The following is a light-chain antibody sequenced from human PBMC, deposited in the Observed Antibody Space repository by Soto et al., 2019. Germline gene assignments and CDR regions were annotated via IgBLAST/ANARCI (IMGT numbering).Light chain of an antibody. J-gene: IGKJ2*01. V-gene: IGKV3-20*01. Sequence: EIVLTQSPGTLSLSPGERATLSCRASQRVSSSCLAWYQQKPGQAPRLLIYGASSRATGIPDRFSGSGSGTDFTLTISRLEPEDFAVYYCQQYGSSPNTFGQGTKLEIK. CDR2: GAS. CDR1: QRVSSSC. CDR3: QQYGSSPNT.